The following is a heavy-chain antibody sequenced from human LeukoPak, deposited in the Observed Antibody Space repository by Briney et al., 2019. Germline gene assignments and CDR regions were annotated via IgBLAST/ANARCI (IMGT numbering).Heavy chain of an antibody. CDR1: GFTFSSYW. CDR2: IWYDGSNK. V-gene: IGHV3-33*08. J-gene: IGHJ4*02. CDR3: ARDRSSYYFDY. Sequence: GGSLRLSCAASGFTFSSYWMNWARQAPGKGLEWVAVIWYDGSNKYYADSVKGRFTISRDNSKNTLYLQMNSLRAEDAAVYYCARDRSSYYFDYWGQGTLVTVSS. D-gene: IGHD6-6*01.